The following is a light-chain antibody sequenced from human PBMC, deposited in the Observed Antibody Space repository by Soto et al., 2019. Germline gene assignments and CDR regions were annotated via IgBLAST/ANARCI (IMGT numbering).Light chain of an antibody. V-gene: IGLV1-47*01. Sequence: QSVLTQPPSASGTPGQRVTISCSGSTSNVGINSVFWYQHLPGTAPKLLIYRSNLRASGVPDRFSGSKSGTSASLAISGLRSEDEADYYCAAWDDSLSGQVFGGGTKVTVL. CDR3: AAWDDSLSGQV. CDR1: TSNVGINS. CDR2: RSN. J-gene: IGLJ2*01.